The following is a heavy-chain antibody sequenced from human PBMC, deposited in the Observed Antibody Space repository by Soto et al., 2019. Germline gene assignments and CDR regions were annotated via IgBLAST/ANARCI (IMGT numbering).Heavy chain of an antibody. D-gene: IGHD6-19*01. CDR1: GYTFTGYY. Sequence: ASVKVSCKASGYTFTGYYMHWVRQAPGQGLEWMGWINPNSGGTNYAQKFQGWVTMTRDTSISTAYMELSRLRSDDTAVYYCARSRYRGYSSGWYDYWGQGTLVTAPQ. V-gene: IGHV1-2*04. CDR3: ARSRYRGYSSGWYDY. J-gene: IGHJ4*02. CDR2: INPNSGGT.